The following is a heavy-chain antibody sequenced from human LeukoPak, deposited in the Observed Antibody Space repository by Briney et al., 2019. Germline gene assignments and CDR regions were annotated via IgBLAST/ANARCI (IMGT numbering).Heavy chain of an antibody. J-gene: IGHJ6*03. CDR2: IIPIFGTA. CDR3: ARDQVFGSGWLGRYYMDV. CDR1: GGTFSSYA. V-gene: IGHV1-69*06. D-gene: IGHD6-19*01. Sequence: GASVKVSCKASGGTFSSYAISWVRQAPGQGLEWMGGIIPIFGTANYAQKFQGRVTITADKSTSTAYMELSRLRSDDTAVYYCARDQVFGSGWLGRYYMDVWGKGTTVTVSS.